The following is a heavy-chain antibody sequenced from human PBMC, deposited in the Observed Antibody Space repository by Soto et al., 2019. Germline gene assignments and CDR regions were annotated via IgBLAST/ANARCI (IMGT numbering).Heavy chain of an antibody. V-gene: IGHV3-11*01. J-gene: IGHJ5*02. Sequence: QVQLVESGGGLVKPGGSLRLSCVGSGFTFGDYDMSWIRQAPGKGLEWVSYISTTGSTIYYADSLKGRFIVSRDNAKNSLYLQMNSLRDEDTAMYFCARNGGTFDPWGQGTLVTVSS. CDR3: ARNGGTFDP. CDR2: ISTTGSTI. D-gene: IGHD7-27*01. CDR1: GFTFGDYD.